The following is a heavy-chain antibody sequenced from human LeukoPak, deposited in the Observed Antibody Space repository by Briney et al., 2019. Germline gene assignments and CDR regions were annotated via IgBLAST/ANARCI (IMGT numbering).Heavy chain of an antibody. CDR2: MNPNSGNT. V-gene: IGHV1-8*02. CDR3: ARGYSPTLRTTGNDY. Sequence: GASVKVSCKASGYTFTGYYMHWVRQAPGQGLEWMGWMNPNSGNTGYAQKFQGRVIMTRDTSINTAYLEFYSLRSEDTAVYYCARGYSPTLRTTGNDYWGQGTLVTVSS. D-gene: IGHD1-1*01. CDR1: GYTFTGYY. J-gene: IGHJ4*02.